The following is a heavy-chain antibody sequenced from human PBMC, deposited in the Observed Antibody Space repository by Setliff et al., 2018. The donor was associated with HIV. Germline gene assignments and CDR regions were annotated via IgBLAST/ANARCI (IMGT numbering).Heavy chain of an antibody. CDR1: GGSINSGYYY. CDR3: ASVGSYRPLATDY. CDR2: IFTTGNT. J-gene: IGHJ4*02. V-gene: IGHV4-61*09. Sequence: PSETLSLTCTVSGGSINSGYYYWSWIRQPAGKGLEWIGHIFTTGNTNYNPSLKSRVTISVDTSKNLFSLKLSCVTAADTAVYYCASVGSYRPLATDYWGQGTLVTVSS. D-gene: IGHD1-26*01.